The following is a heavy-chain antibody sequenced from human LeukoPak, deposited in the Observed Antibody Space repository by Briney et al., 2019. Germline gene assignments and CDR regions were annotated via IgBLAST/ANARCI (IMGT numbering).Heavy chain of an antibody. CDR3: ARAGYSNRWDGVDY. CDR1: GYSYNSYW. CDR2: IYPGDSDT. J-gene: IGHJ4*02. Sequence: GESLKISCKGSGYSYNSYWIGWVRQMPGKGLEFMGIIYPGDSDTRYSPSFQGQVTISVDKSINTAYLQWSSLKASDSAMYYCARAGYSNRWDGVDYWGQGTLVTVSS. V-gene: IGHV5-51*01. D-gene: IGHD2/OR15-2a*01.